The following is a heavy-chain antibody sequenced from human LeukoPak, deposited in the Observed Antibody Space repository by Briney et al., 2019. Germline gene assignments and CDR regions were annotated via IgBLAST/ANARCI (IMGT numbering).Heavy chain of an antibody. CDR3: ARGITYYYDSSGYWASTFDI. CDR1: GYTFTSYA. Sequence: SVKVSCKASGYTFTSYAISWVRQAPGQGLEWMGGIIPIFGTANYQQRFQGRVTITADKSTSTAYMELSSLRSEDTAVYYCARGITYYYDSSGYWASTFDIWGQGTMVTVSS. D-gene: IGHD3-22*01. V-gene: IGHV1-69*06. CDR2: IIPIFGTA. J-gene: IGHJ3*02.